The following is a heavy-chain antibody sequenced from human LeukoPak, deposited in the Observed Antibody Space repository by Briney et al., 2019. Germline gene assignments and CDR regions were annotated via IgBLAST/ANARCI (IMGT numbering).Heavy chain of an antibody. Sequence: PVKVSCKASGGTFSSYAISWVRQAPGQGLEWMGGIIPIFGTANYAQKFQGRVTITADESTSTAYMELSSLRSEDTAVYYCARLQLLAYCSSTSCYGHFDLWGRGTLVTVSS. D-gene: IGHD2-2*01. V-gene: IGHV1-69*13. CDR3: ARLQLLAYCSSTSCYGHFDL. CDR2: IIPIFGTA. CDR1: GGTFSSYA. J-gene: IGHJ2*01.